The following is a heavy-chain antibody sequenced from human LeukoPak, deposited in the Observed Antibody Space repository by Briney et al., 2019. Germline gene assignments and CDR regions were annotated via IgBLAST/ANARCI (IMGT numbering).Heavy chain of an antibody. D-gene: IGHD3-22*01. V-gene: IGHV1-46*01. CDR3: ASKQVYDSSGFDAFDI. CDR2: INPSGGST. Sequence: ASVKVSFKASGYTFTSYYMHWVRQAPGQGLEWMGIINPSGGSTSYAQKFQGRVTMTRDTSTSTVYMELSSLRSEDTAVYYCASKQVYDSSGFDAFDIWGQGTMVTVSS. CDR1: GYTFTSYY. J-gene: IGHJ3*02.